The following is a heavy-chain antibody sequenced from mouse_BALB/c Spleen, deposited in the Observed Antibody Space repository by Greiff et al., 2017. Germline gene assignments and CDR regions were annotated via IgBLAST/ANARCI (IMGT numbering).Heavy chain of an antibody. CDR1: GFSLTSYG. J-gene: IGHJ1*01. Sequence: VKLQESGPGLVAPSQSLSITCTVSGFSLTSYGVHWVRQPPGKGLEWLGVIWAGGSTNYNSALMSRLSISKDNSTSQVFLKMNSLQTDDTAMYYCARGDYGSAPRYFDVWGAGTTVTVSS. CDR3: ARGDYGSAPRYFDV. D-gene: IGHD1-1*01. CDR2: IWAGGST. V-gene: IGHV2-9*02.